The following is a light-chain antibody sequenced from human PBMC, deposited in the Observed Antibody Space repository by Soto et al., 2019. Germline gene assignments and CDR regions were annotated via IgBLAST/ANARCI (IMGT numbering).Light chain of an antibody. Sequence: DIQMTQSPSSLSASVGDRVTITCRASQSISSYLNWYQQKPGKAPKLLIYAASSLQSGVPSRFSGSGSGTDFTLTISSLQPEEFATYYCQQSYSTPITFGLGTKVEIK. CDR3: QQSYSTPIT. CDR2: AAS. V-gene: IGKV1-39*01. CDR1: QSISSY. J-gene: IGKJ1*01.